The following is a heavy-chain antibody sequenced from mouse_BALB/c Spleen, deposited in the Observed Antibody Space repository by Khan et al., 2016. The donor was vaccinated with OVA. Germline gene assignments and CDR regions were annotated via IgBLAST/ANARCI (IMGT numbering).Heavy chain of an antibody. Sequence: EVQLVESGGGLVKPGGSLKLSCAASGFTFSTYAMSWVRQTPEKRLEWVASISSGGTTYYPDILKGRFTISRDNSRNILYLQMSSLWSEDTAMYYRSREVYGSNYDWFDYWGQGTLVTVSA. V-gene: IGHV5-6-5*01. D-gene: IGHD1-1*01. CDR2: ISSGGTT. J-gene: IGHJ3*01. CDR3: SREVYGSNYDWFDY. CDR1: GFTFSTYA.